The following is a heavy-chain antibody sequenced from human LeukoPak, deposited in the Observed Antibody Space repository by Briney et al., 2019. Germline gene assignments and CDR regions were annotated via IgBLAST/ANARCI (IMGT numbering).Heavy chain of an antibody. CDR2: IYYSGST. J-gene: IGHJ3*02. D-gene: IGHD5-12*01. Sequence: PSETLSLTCTVSGGSISSGGYYWSWIRQHPGKGLEWIGYIYYSGSTYYNPSLKSRVTISVDTSKNQFSLKLSSVTAADTAVYYCAREYRRDGYNQGCAFDIWGQGTMVTVSS. CDR3: AREYRRDGYNQGCAFDI. CDR1: GGSISSGGYY. V-gene: IGHV4-31*03.